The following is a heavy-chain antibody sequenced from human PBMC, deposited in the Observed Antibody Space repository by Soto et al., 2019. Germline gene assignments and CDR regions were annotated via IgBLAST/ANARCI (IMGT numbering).Heavy chain of an antibody. CDR3: AHRVLRTVFGLVTTTAIYFDF. CDR1: GFSLTTSGVG. D-gene: IGHD3-3*01. CDR2: IYWDDDK. Sequence: GPSQVKPRQTLTLTCTFSGFSLTTSGVGVGWIRQSPGRAPEWLALIYWDDDKRYSPSLKSRLTITKDASKNQVVLTMADLDPADTATYYCAHRVLRTVFGLVTTTAIYFDFWGQGTPVAVSS. J-gene: IGHJ4*02. V-gene: IGHV2-5*02.